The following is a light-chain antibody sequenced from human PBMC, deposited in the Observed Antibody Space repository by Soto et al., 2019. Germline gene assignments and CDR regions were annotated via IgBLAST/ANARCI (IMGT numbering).Light chain of an antibody. J-gene: IGLJ1*01. CDR3: SSYTSSSTLRGV. CDR2: DLS. CDR1: SSDVGGSNY. V-gene: IGLV2-14*01. Sequence: QSALTQPASVSGSPGQSITISCTGTSSDVGGSNYVSWYQQHPGKAPKLMIYDLSNRPSGVSNRFSGSKSGNTASLTISGLQAEDEADYYCSSYTSSSTLRGVFGTGTKLTVL.